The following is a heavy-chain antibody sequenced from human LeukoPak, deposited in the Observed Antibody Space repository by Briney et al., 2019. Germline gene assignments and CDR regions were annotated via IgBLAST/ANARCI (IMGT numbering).Heavy chain of an antibody. CDR2: ISYDGSNK. D-gene: IGHD3-22*01. Sequence: GGSLRLSCAASGFTFSSYAMHWVRQAPGKELEWVAVISYDGSNKYYADSVKGRFTISRDNSKNTLYLQMNSLRAEDTAVYYCARDYYDSSGYRFDYWGQGTLVTVSS. CDR3: ARDYYDSSGYRFDY. J-gene: IGHJ4*02. V-gene: IGHV3-30*01. CDR1: GFTFSSYA.